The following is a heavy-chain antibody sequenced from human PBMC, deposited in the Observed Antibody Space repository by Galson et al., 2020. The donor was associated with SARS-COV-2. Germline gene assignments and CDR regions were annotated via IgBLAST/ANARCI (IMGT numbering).Heavy chain of an antibody. CDR1: GGSISSHY. J-gene: IGHJ6*03. V-gene: IGHV4-59*11. CDR2: IYYSGST. D-gene: IGHD1-26*01. Sequence: SETLSLTCTVSGGSISSHYWSWIRQPPGKGLEWIGYIYYSGSTNYNPSLKSRVTISVDTSKNQFSLKLSSVTAADTAVYYCARDQHSGSYRYYYYYMDVWCKGTTVTFSS. CDR3: ARDQHSGSYRYYYYYMDV.